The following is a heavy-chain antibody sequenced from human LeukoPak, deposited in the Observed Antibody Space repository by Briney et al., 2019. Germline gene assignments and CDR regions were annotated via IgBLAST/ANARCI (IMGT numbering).Heavy chain of an antibody. D-gene: IGHD1-26*01. J-gene: IGHJ3*02. CDR2: ISHDGSNN. V-gene: IGHV3-30*03. CDR1: GFIFSKYG. Sequence: PGGSLRLSCAAFGFIFSKYGMFWVRQAPGKGLEWVAVISHDGSNNNYADSVKGRSTISRDNSKNTLYLQMNSLRAEDTAVYYCARNLYSGNYLDTFHIWGQGTVVTVSS. CDR3: ARNLYSGNYLDTFHI.